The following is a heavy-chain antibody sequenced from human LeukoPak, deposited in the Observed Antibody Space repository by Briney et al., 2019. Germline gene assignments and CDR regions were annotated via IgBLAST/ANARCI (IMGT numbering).Heavy chain of an antibody. J-gene: IGHJ4*02. D-gene: IGHD5-12*01. CDR1: GGSISSYY. V-gene: IGHV4-59*08. Sequence: SETLSLTCTVSGGSISSYYWSWIRQPPGKGLEWIGYIYYSGSTNYNPSLKSRVTISVDTSKNQFSLKLSSVTAADTAVYYCARHVGGYSGYDWGFYWGQGTLVTVSS. CDR3: ARHVGGYSGYDWGFY. CDR2: IYYSGST.